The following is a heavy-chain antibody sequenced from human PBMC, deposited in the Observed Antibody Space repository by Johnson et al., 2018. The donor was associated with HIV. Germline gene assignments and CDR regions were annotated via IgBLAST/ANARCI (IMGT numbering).Heavy chain of an antibody. CDR1: GFTFSNYA. J-gene: IGHJ3*02. D-gene: IGHD3-9*01. CDR3: AKDIVEGELVYAFDI. CDR2: INGSGGST. Sequence: VQLVESGGGLVQPGGSLRLSCAASGFTFSNYAMSWVRQAPGKGLEWVSAINGSGGSTDYADSVKGRFTISRDNSKNTLYLQMNSLRAEDTAVYYCAKDIVEGELVYAFDIWGQGAMVTVSS. V-gene: IGHV3-23*04.